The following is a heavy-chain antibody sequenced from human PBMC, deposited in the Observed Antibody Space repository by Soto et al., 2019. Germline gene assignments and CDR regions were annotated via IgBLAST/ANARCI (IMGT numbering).Heavy chain of an antibody. CDR2: IGTDSNT. V-gene: IGHV3-23*01. Sequence: PGGSLILSCAASGFTFDTYAMNWVRQAPGKGLAWVSTIGTDSNTYYADSVKGRFTISRDNSRTTLYLQMNSLRAEDTALYYCVRKNPGTRPFDYWGQGTLVTVSS. J-gene: IGHJ4*01. CDR1: GFTFDTYA. CDR3: VRKNPGTRPFDY.